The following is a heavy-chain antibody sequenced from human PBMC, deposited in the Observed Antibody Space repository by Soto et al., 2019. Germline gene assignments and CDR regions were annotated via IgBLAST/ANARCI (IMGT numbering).Heavy chain of an antibody. CDR3: AKDGVVVPAANSDY. CDR2: ISGSGGST. V-gene: IGHV3-23*01. Sequence: EVQLLESGGGLVQPGGSLRLSCAASGFTFSSYAMSWVRQAPGKGREWVSAISGSGGSTYYADSVKGRFTISRDNSKNTLYRQMNSLRAEDTAVYYCAKDGVVVPAANSDYWGQGTLVTVSS. D-gene: IGHD2-2*01. CDR1: GFTFSSYA. J-gene: IGHJ4*02.